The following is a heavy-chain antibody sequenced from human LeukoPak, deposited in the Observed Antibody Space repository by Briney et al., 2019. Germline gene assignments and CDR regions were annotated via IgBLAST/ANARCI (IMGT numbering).Heavy chain of an antibody. CDR2: INWNGGST. Sequence: GGSLRLSCAASGFTFDDYGMSWVRQAPGKGLEWVSGINWNGGSTGYADSVKGRFTISRDNAKTSLYLQMNSLRAADTALYSCARGSTPAVDYDFWSGYYWSPYYYYYMDVWGKGTTVTVSS. CDR1: GFTFDDYG. D-gene: IGHD3-3*01. CDR3: ARGSTPAVDYDFWSGYYWSPYYYYYMDV. J-gene: IGHJ6*03. V-gene: IGHV3-20*04.